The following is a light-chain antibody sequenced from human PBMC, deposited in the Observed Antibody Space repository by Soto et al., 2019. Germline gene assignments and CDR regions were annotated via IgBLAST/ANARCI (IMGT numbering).Light chain of an antibody. J-gene: IGKJ5*01. Sequence: DIQMTQSPSSMSASLGDRVTSXXRESKSISSYLNWYQQKPGKAPKIXIYAASSLQSGVPSRFSGNGSGTDFTLTISSLQPEDFATYYCQQSYSTPDTFGQGTRLEIK. CDR1: KSISSY. CDR2: AAS. V-gene: IGKV1-39*01. CDR3: QQSYSTPDT.